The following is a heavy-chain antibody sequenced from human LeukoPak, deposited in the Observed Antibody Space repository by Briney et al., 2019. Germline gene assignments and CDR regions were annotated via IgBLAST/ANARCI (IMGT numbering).Heavy chain of an antibody. J-gene: IGHJ6*02. Sequence: TGESLKISCKVSGYSFTSYWIGWVRQMPGKGLEWMGIIYPGDSDTRYSPSFQGQVTISADKSISTAYLQWSSLKASDTAMYYCARSALVRGVIPSYYYYYGMDVWGQGTTVTVSS. D-gene: IGHD3-10*01. CDR2: IYPGDSDT. CDR3: ARSALVRGVIPSYYYYYGMDV. V-gene: IGHV5-51*01. CDR1: GYSFTSYW.